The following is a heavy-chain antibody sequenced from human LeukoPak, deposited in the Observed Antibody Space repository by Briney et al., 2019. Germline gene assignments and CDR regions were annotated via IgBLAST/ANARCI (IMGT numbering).Heavy chain of an antibody. V-gene: IGHV1-18*03. Sequence: EASVKVSCKASGYTFTSYGISWVRQAPGQGLEWMGWISAYNGNTNYAQKLQGRVTMTTDTSTSTAYMELRSLRSDDMAVYYCARVTLCSSTSCYISPGNWFDPWGQGTLVTVSS. D-gene: IGHD2-2*02. CDR1: GYTFTSYG. J-gene: IGHJ5*02. CDR2: ISAYNGNT. CDR3: ARVTLCSSTSCYISPGNWFDP.